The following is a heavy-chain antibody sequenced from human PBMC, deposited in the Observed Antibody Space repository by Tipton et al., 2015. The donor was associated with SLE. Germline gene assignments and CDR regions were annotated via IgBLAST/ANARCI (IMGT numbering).Heavy chain of an antibody. J-gene: IGHJ4*02. Sequence: TLSLTCTVSGDSISSSSYYWGWIRQPPGKGLGWIGTFYYSGNTYFNPSLKSRVTISVDTSKNLFSLRLSSVTAADTAVYYCARDYYDSRGYTLFDYWGQGALVTVSS. CDR1: GDSISSSSYY. CDR3: ARDYYDSRGYTLFDY. V-gene: IGHV4-39*07. CDR2: FYYSGNT. D-gene: IGHD3-22*01.